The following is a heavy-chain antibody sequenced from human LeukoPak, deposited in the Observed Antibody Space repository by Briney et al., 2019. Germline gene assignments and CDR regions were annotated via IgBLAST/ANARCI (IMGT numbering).Heavy chain of an antibody. CDR1: GFTFSSYS. Sequence: GGTLRLSCAASGFTFSSYSMNWVRQAPGKGLEWVSSISSSSSYIYYADSVKGRFTISRDNAKNSLYLQMNSLRAEDTAVYYCARDPHDYIGPWGQGTLVTVSS. CDR2: ISSSSSYI. D-gene: IGHD4-11*01. V-gene: IGHV3-21*01. CDR3: ARDPHDYIGP. J-gene: IGHJ5*02.